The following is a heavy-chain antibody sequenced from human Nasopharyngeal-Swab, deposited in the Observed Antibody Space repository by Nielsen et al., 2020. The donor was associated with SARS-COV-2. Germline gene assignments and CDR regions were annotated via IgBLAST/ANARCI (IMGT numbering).Heavy chain of an antibody. CDR2: INSDGSII. D-gene: IGHD2-15*01. Sequence: VRQMPGKGLVWVSRINSDGSIIDYADSVKGRFTISRDKARNTLSLQMNSLRAEDTALYYCVCGETTPSDYWGQGTLVTVSS. CDR3: VCGETTPSDY. V-gene: IGHV3-74*01. J-gene: IGHJ4*02.